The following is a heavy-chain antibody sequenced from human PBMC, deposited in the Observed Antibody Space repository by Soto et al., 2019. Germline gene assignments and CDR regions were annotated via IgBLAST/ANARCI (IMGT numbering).Heavy chain of an antibody. J-gene: IGHJ6*02. Sequence: QVQLVESGGGVVQPGRSLRLSCAASGFTFSSYAMHWVRQAPGKGLEWVAVISYDGSNKYYADSVKGRFTISRDNYKNTLYLQMNSLRAEDTAVYYCARDLGGSDAYGRYYYYYGMDVWGQGTTVTVSS. CDR1: GFTFSSYA. V-gene: IGHV3-30-3*01. CDR2: ISYDGSNK. D-gene: IGHD3-10*01. CDR3: ARDLGGSDAYGRYYYYYGMDV.